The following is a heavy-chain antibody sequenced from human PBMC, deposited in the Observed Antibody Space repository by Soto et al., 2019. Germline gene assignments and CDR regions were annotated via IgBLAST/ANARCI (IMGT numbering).Heavy chain of an antibody. D-gene: IGHD6-25*01. J-gene: IGHJ5*02. CDR2: IYYDGST. CDR3: EIDLLSSGLYVWFDP. V-gene: IGHV4-59*01. Sequence: HVQLQESGPGLVKPSETLSLTCTVSGGSISTYYWSWIRQPPGKGLEWIGYIYYDGSTSYNPSLSSRVTISVVPSKNQCCLILSSVTSADRAVYYCEIDLLSSGLYVWFDPWGQGTLVTVSS. CDR1: GGSISTYY.